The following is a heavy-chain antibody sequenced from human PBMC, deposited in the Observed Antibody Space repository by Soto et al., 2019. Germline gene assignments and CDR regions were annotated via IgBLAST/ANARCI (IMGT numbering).Heavy chain of an antibody. Sequence: GGSLRLSCAASGFTFSSYAMYWIRQTPGKGLEWVSSIGYSGSHIYYADSVRGRFTISRDNARNSLYLQMNSLRAEDAAVYYCARAQRPFSNYFDSWGHGTQVTVSS. CDR3: ARAQRPFSNYFDS. J-gene: IGHJ5*01. D-gene: IGHD1-7*01. CDR2: IGYSGSHI. CDR1: GFTFSSYA. V-gene: IGHV3-21*01.